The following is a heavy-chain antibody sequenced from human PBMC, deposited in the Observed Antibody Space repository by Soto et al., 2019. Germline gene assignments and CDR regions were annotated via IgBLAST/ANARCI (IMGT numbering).Heavy chain of an antibody. V-gene: IGHV4-31*03. J-gene: IGHJ6*02. CDR2: IYYSGST. Sequence: QVQLQESGPGLVKPSQTLSLTCTVSGGSISSGGYYWSWIRQHPGKGLEWIGYIYYSGSTYYNPSLKSRVTISVDTSKNQFSLKLSSVTAADTAVYYCAREMATIKDYYYGMDVWGQGTTVTVSS. CDR3: AREMATIKDYYYGMDV. CDR1: GGSISSGGYY. D-gene: IGHD5-12*01.